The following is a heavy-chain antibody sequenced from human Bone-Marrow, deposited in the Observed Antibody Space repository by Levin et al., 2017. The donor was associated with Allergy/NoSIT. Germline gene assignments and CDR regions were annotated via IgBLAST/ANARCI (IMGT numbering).Heavy chain of an antibody. CDR2: IHFTGST. CDR3: AGGLATTYYYHYGLDV. Sequence: SQTLSLTCTVSGGSVSSGGYYWSWIRQPPGEGLEWIGHIHFTGSTFYNPSLKSRVTISIDTSRNQFSLKMTSVTAADTAVFYCAGGLATTYYYHYGLDVWGQGTTVTAAS. J-gene: IGHJ6*02. V-gene: IGHV4-61*08. D-gene: IGHD5-12*01. CDR1: GGSVSSGGYY.